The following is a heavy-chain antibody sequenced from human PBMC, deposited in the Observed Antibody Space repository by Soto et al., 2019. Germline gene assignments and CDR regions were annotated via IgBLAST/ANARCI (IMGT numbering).Heavy chain of an antibody. CDR2: INPSGGST. CDR1: GYTFTSYY. D-gene: IGHD2-15*01. V-gene: IGHV1-46*01. Sequence: ASVKVSCKASGYTFTSYYMHWVRQAPGQGLEWMGIINPSGGSTSYAQKFQGRVTMTRDTSTSTVYMELSSLRSEDTAVYYCARDLVGTYYYYGMDVWGQGTTVTVSS. J-gene: IGHJ6*02. CDR3: ARDLVGTYYYYGMDV.